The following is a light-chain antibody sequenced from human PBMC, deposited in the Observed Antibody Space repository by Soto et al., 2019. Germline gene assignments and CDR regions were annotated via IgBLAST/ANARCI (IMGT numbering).Light chain of an antibody. CDR1: SSDVGGYNF. V-gene: IGLV2-14*01. CDR3: SSHTSSSTRV. CDR2: EVR. J-gene: IGLJ2*01. Sequence: QSALTQPASVSGSPGQSITISCSGTSSDVGGYNFVSWYQQHPGKAPKLIIYEVRNRPSGVSNRFSGSKSGNTASLTISGLQAEDEADYYCSSHTSSSTRVFGGGTKLTV.